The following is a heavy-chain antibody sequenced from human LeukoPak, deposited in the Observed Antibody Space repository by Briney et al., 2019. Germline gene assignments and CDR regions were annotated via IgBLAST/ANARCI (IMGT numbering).Heavy chain of an antibody. V-gene: IGHV4-31*03. J-gene: IGHJ4*02. D-gene: IGHD4-17*01. CDR2: IYYSGST. CDR3: AATRMTTVIDY. CDR1: GGSISSGGYY. Sequence: NSSETLSLTCTVSGGSISSGGYYWSWNRQHPGKGLEWIGYIYYSGSTYYNPSLKSRVTISVDTSKNQFSLKLSSVTAADTAVYYCAATRMTTVIDYWGQGTLVTVSS.